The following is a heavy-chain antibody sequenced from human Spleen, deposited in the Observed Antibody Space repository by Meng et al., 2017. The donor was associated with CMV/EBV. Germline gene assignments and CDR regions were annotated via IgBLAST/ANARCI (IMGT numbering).Heavy chain of an antibody. J-gene: IGHJ3*02. CDR3: ARDPDSDIVVVPAAGAFDI. D-gene: IGHD2-2*01. Sequence: GESLKISCAASGFSFSRYTLNWVRQAPGKGLEWVANIKQDGSEKYYVDSVKGRFTISRDNAKNSLYLQMNSLRAEDTAVYYCARDPDSDIVVVPAAGAFDIWGQGTMVTVSS. CDR1: GFSFSRYT. V-gene: IGHV3-7*01. CDR2: IKQDGSEK.